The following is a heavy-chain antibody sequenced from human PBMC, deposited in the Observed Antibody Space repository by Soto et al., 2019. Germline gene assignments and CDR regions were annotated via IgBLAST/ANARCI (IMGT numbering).Heavy chain of an antibody. D-gene: IGHD2-15*01. CDR2: IYHSGST. V-gene: IGHV4-38-2*01. CDR1: GYSISSGYY. J-gene: IGHJ6*02. Sequence: SETLSLTCAVSGYSISSGYYWGWIRQPPGKGLEWIGTIYHSGSTYYNPSLKSRVTISVDTSKNQFSLKVNSVTTADTAVYYCARALYCSGGSCSPLRGMDVWGLGTTVTVSS. CDR3: ARALYCSGGSCSPLRGMDV.